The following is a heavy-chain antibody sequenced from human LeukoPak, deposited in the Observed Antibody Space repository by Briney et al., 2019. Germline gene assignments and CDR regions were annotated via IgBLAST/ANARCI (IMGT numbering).Heavy chain of an antibody. CDR2: ISGSGDNT. CDR3: AKAISGSNAVADY. Sequence: PGESLRLSCAAPGFTFSSYAMTWVRQAPGKGLEWVSSISGSGDNTYYADSVKGRFTISRDNSKNTLYLQMNSLRAEDTAVYYCAKAISGSNAVADYWGQGTLVTVSS. D-gene: IGHD1-26*01. V-gene: IGHV3-23*01. J-gene: IGHJ4*02. CDR1: GFTFSSYA.